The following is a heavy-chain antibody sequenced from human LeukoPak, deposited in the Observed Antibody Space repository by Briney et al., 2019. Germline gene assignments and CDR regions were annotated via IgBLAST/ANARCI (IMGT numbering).Heavy chain of an antibody. Sequence: GGSLRLSCAASGLIFSSYWMSWVRQALGKGLEWVAHIKQDESEENYVDSVKGRFTISRDNAKNSLYLQMNSLRAEDTAVYFCARAYVLPLATEYFQHWGQGTLVTVSS. CDR3: ARAYVLPLATEYFQH. CDR1: GLIFSSYW. D-gene: IGHD2-2*01. V-gene: IGHV3-7*01. J-gene: IGHJ1*01. CDR2: IKQDESEE.